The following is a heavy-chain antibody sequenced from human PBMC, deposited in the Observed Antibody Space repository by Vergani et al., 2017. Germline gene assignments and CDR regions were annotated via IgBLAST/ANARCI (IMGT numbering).Heavy chain of an antibody. D-gene: IGHD3-10*01. V-gene: IGHV4-39*07. CDR1: GGSISSSSYY. CDR2: INHSGST. Sequence: QLQLQESGPGLVKPSETLSLTCTVSGGSISSSSYYWSWIRQPPGKGLEWIGEINHSGSTNYNPSLKSRVTIAVDTSKNQFSLKLSSVTAADTAIYYCARVTMVRGVASYYYGMDVWGQGTTVTVSS. CDR3: ARVTMVRGVASYYYGMDV. J-gene: IGHJ6*02.